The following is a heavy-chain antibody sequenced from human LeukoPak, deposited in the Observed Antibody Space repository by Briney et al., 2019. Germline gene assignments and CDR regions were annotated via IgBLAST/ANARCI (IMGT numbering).Heavy chain of an antibody. CDR3: ARLRKDGPSPDYYYGMDV. CDR2: TYHSGST. D-gene: IGHD4-17*01. CDR1: GGSISSSNW. Sequence: SGTLSLTCAVSGGSISSSNWWSWVRQPPGKGLEWIGETYHSGSTNYTPSLKSRVTISVDKSKNQFSLKLSSVTAADTAVYYCARLRKDGPSPDYYYGMDVWGKGTTVTVSS. V-gene: IGHV4-4*02. J-gene: IGHJ6*04.